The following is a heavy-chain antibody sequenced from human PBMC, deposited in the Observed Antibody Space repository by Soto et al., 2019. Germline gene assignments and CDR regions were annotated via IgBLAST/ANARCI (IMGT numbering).Heavy chain of an antibody. Sequence: SETLSLTCTVSGSSISSGGYYWSWIRQHPGKGLEWIGYIYYSGSTYYNPSLKSRVTISVDTSKNQFSLKLSSVTAADTAVYYCAREERDTAMGNWFDPWGQGTLVTVSS. D-gene: IGHD5-18*01. J-gene: IGHJ5*02. CDR3: AREERDTAMGNWFDP. V-gene: IGHV4-31*03. CDR2: IYYSGST. CDR1: GSSISSGGYY.